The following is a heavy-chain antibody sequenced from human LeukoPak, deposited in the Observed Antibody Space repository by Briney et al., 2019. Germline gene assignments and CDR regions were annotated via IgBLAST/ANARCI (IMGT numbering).Heavy chain of an antibody. V-gene: IGHV3-21*01. CDR1: GFTLSSYW. CDR2: ISSSSSYI. D-gene: IGHD4-17*01. CDR3: VRDYGDYGDYMDV. Sequence: GGSLRLSCAASGFTLSSYWMSWVRQAPGKGLEWVSSISSSSSYIYYADSVKGRFTISRDNAKNSLYLQMNSLRAEDTAVYYCVRDYGDYGDYMDVWGKGTTVTVSS. J-gene: IGHJ6*03.